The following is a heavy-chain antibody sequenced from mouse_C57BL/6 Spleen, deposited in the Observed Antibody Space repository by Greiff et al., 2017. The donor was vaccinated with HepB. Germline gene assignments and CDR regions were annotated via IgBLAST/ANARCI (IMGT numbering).Heavy chain of an antibody. J-gene: IGHJ1*03. CDR1: GYTFTDYY. Sequence: EVQLQQSGPELVKPGASVKISCKASGYTFTDYYMNWVKQSHGKSLEWIGDINPNNGGTSYNQKFKGKATLTVDKSSSTAYMELRSLTSEDSAVYYCARRTYYGSSYGYFDVWGTGTTVTVSS. CDR2: INPNNGGT. CDR3: ARRTYYGSSYGYFDV. V-gene: IGHV1-26*01. D-gene: IGHD1-1*01.